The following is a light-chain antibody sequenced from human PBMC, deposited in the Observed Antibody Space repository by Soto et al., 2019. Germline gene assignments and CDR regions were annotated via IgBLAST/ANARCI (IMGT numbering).Light chain of an antibody. J-gene: IGKJ4*01. CDR1: QSISTY. CDR3: QQSYRLPLT. V-gene: IGKV1-39*01. CDR2: AAS. Sequence: DIQMTQSPSSLSASVGDRVTITCRASQSISTYLNWYQQKPGKAPKVLIYAASSLQSGVPSNFSGSGSGTDFTLSIVTLQPEDSGTYFCQQSYRLPLTFGGGTKVDIK.